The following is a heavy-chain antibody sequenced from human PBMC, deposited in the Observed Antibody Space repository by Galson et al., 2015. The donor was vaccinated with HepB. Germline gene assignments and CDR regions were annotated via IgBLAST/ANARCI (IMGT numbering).Heavy chain of an antibody. J-gene: IGHJ5*02. CDR1: GYTFTSYY. D-gene: IGHD2-15*01. V-gene: IGHV1-46*01. CDR3: AREGYCSGGSCRPFDP. CDR2: INPSGGST. Sequence: SVKVSCKASGYTFTSYYMHWVRQAPGQGLEWMGIINPSGGSTSYAQKFQGRVTMTRDTSTSTVYMELSSLRSEDTAVYYCAREGYCSGGSCRPFDPWGQGTLVTVSS.